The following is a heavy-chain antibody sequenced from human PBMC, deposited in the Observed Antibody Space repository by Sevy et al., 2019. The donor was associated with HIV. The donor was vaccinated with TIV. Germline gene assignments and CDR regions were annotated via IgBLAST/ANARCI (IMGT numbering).Heavy chain of an antibody. J-gene: IGHJ6*02. V-gene: IGHV3-11*01. CDR2: ISGSDNTI. CDR1: GFTFSDYY. Sequence: GGSLRLSCAASGFTFSDYYMSWIRQAPGKGLEWLSYISGSDNTIYYADSVKGRFTIYRDNAKNSLYLQMNSLRAEDTAVYYCARDHVKDGDLGDYYYFAMDVWGQRTSVTVSS. CDR3: ARDHVKDGDLGDYYYFAMDV. D-gene: IGHD4-17*01.